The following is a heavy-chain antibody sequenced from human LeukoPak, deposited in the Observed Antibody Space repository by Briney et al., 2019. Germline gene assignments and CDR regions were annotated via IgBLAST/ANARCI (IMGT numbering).Heavy chain of an antibody. CDR2: IYYSGST. V-gene: IGHV4-59*01. Sequence: KPSETLSLTCTVSGGSISSYYWSWIRQPPGKGLEWIGYIYYSGSTNYNPSLKSRVTISVVTSKNQFSLKLSSVTAADTAVYYCASGGYYDSSGYYIVQFDYWGQGTLVTVSS. J-gene: IGHJ4*02. D-gene: IGHD3-22*01. CDR1: GGSISSYY. CDR3: ASGGYYDSSGYYIVQFDY.